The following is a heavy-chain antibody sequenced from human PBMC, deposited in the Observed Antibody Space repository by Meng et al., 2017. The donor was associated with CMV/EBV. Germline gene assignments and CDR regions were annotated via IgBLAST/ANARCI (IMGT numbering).Heavy chain of an antibody. CDR1: GGTFSSYT. Sequence: SVKVSCKASGGTFSSYTISWVRQAPGQGLEWMGRIIPILGIANYAQKFQGRVTITADKSTSTAYMELNSLRAEDTAVYYCARDVGTHDYDFWSGPWQSYGMDVWGQGTTVTVSS. V-gene: IGHV1-69*04. J-gene: IGHJ6*02. D-gene: IGHD3-3*01. CDR2: IIPILGIA. CDR3: ARDVGTHDYDFWSGPWQSYGMDV.